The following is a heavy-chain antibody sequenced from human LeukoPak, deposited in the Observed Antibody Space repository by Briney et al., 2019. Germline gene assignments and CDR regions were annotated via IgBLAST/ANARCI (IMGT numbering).Heavy chain of an antibody. V-gene: IGHV1-2*02. CDR2: INPNSGGT. CDR1: GYTFIGYY. D-gene: IGHD2-2*01. J-gene: IGHJ4*02. Sequence: ASVKVSCKASGYTFIGYYMHWVRQAPGQGLEWMGWINPNSGGTNYAQKFQGRVTMTRDTSISTAYMELSRVRSDDTAVYYCARVPAYPTMVDYWGQGTLVTVSS. CDR3: ARVPAYPTMVDY.